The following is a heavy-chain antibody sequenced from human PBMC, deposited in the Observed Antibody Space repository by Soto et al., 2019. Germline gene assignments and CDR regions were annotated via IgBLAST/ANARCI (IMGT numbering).Heavy chain of an antibody. CDR1: GFTFSTYW. Sequence: GGSLRLSCAASGFTFSTYWMDWVRQTPGKGLEWVANINQDGSEKNYVDSVKGRFTIYRDNAKNSLYLQMNSLTAEDSALYYCSRSLNAWGQGTLVTVSS. V-gene: IGHV3-7*01. CDR2: INQDGSEK. CDR3: SRSLNA. J-gene: IGHJ5*02.